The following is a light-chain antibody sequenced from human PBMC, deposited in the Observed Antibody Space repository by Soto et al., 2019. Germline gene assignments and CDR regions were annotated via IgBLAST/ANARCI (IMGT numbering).Light chain of an antibody. CDR3: QQYNTWHPQMA. CDR2: SAS. CDR1: LSVSTD. Sequence: VVTQSLATLSVCPGETATLSCTASLSVSTDVTWYQQRPGQAPSPLISSASPTAAGTPPRFRGSGSATEFRLTISSLQSEDFATYYCQQYNTWHPQMAFGRGTKV. J-gene: IGKJ1*01. V-gene: IGKV3-15*01.